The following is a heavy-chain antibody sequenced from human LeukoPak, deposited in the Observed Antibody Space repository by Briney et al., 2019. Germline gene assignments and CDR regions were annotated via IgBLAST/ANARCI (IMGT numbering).Heavy chain of an antibody. J-gene: IGHJ2*01. CDR1: GLTFSYYW. V-gene: IGHV3-74*01. Sequence: HPGGSLRLSCAASGLTFSYYWMHWVRHAPGKGLVWVSRISGDGSSTNYADSVKGRFTISRDNAKNTLYLQMNSLRAEDTAVYYCARTYLVGWYFDLWGRGALVTVSS. D-gene: IGHD3-16*01. CDR3: ARTYLVGWYFDL. CDR2: ISGDGSST.